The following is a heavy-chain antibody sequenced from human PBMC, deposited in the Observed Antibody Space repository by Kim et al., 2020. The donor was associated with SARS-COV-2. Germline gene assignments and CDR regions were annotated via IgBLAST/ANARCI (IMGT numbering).Heavy chain of an antibody. CDR3: SKDRGGYTSGWY. V-gene: IGHV3-23*01. CDR1: GFTFNKFA. D-gene: IGHD6-19*01. J-gene: IGHJ2*01. CDR2: VSGDASTT. Sequence: GGSLRLSCAGSGFTFNKFAMNWIRQAPGKGLEWVSAVSGDASTTYYADSVKGRFIVSRDNSKNTVYLQLNSVRVEDAGIYYCSKDRGGYTSGWY.